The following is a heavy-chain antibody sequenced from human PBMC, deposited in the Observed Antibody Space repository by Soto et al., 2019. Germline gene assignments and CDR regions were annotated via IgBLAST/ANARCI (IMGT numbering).Heavy chain of an antibody. CDR1: GFTFGDYA. CDR3: SSSYYYDSSGYSLDY. J-gene: IGHJ4*02. V-gene: IGHV3-49*04. CDR2: IRGKAYGGTT. D-gene: IGHD3-22*01. Sequence: GGSLRLSCTASGFTFGDYAMSWVRQAPGKGLEWVGFIRGKAYGGTTEYAASVKGRFTISRDDSKSIAYLQMNSLKTEDTAVYYCSSSYYYDSSGYSLDYWGQGTLVTVSS.